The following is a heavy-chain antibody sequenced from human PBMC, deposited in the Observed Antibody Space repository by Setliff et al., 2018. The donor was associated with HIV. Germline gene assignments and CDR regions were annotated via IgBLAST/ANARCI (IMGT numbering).Heavy chain of an antibody. Sequence: SETLSLTCTVSGGSISSGGYYWSWIRQHPGMGLEWIGYIYYSGRTYYNPSLKSRITMSVDTSKNQFSLKLSSVTAADTAVYYCARVFTVAGTYYYYYIDVWGKGTTVTVSS. J-gene: IGHJ6*03. CDR2: IYYSGRT. V-gene: IGHV4-31*03. CDR1: GGSISSGGYY. CDR3: ARVFTVAGTYYYYYIDV. D-gene: IGHD6-19*01.